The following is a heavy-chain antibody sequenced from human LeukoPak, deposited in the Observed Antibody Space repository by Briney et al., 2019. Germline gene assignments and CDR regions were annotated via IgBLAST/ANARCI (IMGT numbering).Heavy chain of an antibody. CDR3: ATTYDGSGYYFDY. CDR1: GGSISWSNYY. Sequence: PSETLSLTCTVSGGSISWSNYYWGWVRQPPGKGLEWIGSIYYSGSTYYNPSLKSRVTISGDTSKNQFSLRLSSVTAADTAVYYCATTYDGSGYYFDYWGQGTLVTVSS. V-gene: IGHV4-39*01. D-gene: IGHD3-22*01. CDR2: IYYSGST. J-gene: IGHJ4*02.